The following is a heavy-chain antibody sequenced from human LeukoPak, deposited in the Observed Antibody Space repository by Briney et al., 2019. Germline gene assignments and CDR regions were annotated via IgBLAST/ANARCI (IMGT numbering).Heavy chain of an antibody. Sequence: ASVKVSCKASGYTFTSYGISWVRQAPGQELEWMGWISAYNGNTNYAQKLQGRVTMTTDTSTSTAYMELRSLRSDDTAVYYCARARGGRIAAAGTNYYYYMDVWGKGTTVTVPS. V-gene: IGHV1-18*01. D-gene: IGHD6-13*01. CDR2: ISAYNGNT. CDR3: ARARGGRIAAAGTNYYYYMDV. CDR1: GYTFTSYG. J-gene: IGHJ6*03.